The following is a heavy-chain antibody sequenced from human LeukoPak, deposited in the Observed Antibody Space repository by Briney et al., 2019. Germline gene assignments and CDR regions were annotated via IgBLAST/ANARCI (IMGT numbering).Heavy chain of an antibody. CDR1: GFTFDCCG. D-gene: IGHD3-3*02. V-gene: IGHV3-30*02. CDR2: IRNVGNDK. Sequence: GGSLTLSCAASGFTFDCCGMHWVRQAPGKGLEWVAFIRNVGNDKYYADSVKGRFFISRDNSKNTLSLQMNSLRVEDTAVYYCAKDADTWATFHYYMDVWGKGTTVTVSS. J-gene: IGHJ6*03. CDR3: AKDADTWATFHYYMDV.